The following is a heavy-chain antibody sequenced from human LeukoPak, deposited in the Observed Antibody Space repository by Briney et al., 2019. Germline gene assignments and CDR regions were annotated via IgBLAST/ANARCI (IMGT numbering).Heavy chain of an antibody. Sequence: PGGSLRLSCAASGFTFSDYTMNWVRQAPGKGLEWVSSISSNSVHIYNAASVKGRFTISRDNAKNSLFLQINSLRAEDTAVYYCAPSCGSDCPGAYWGQGTLVTVSS. CDR3: APSCGSDCPGAY. J-gene: IGHJ4*02. CDR2: ISSNSVHI. CDR1: GFTFSDYT. D-gene: IGHD2-21*02. V-gene: IGHV3-21*04.